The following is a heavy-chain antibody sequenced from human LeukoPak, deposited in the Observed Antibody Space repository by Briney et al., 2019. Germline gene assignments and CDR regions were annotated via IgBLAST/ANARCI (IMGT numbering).Heavy chain of an antibody. CDR3: ARDRIVGATSVDGFDI. J-gene: IGHJ3*02. V-gene: IGHV3-74*01. CDR2: INSDGSSA. Sequence: GGSLRLSCAASGFTFSSHWMHLVRQVPGRGLVWVSRINSDGSSATYTDSVKGRFTISRDNARNTLYLQMNSLRAEDTAVYYCARDRIVGATSVDGFDIWGQGTMVTVSS. D-gene: IGHD1-26*01. CDR1: GFTFSSHW.